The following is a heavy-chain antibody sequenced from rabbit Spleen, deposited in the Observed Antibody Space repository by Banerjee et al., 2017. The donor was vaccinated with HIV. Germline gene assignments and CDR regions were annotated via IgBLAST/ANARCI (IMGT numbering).Heavy chain of an antibody. Sequence: QEQLEESAGGLVQPGGSLTLTCTASGVSFSLSSYMCWVRQAPGKGLEWIACIDSGSSGFTYFATWAIGRFTCSKPSSTTVTLQMTRLTAADTATYFCARDTSSSFSSYGMDLWGPGTLVTVS. CDR2: IDSGSSGFT. CDR1: GVSFSLSSY. D-gene: IGHD1-1*01. J-gene: IGHJ6*01. V-gene: IGHV1S45*01. CDR3: ARDTSSSFSSYGMDL.